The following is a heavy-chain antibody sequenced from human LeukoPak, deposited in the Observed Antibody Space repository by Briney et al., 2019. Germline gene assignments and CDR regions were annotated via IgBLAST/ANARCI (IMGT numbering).Heavy chain of an antibody. Sequence: GGSLRLSCAASGFTFSSYWMNWVRQAPGKGLEWVAYIKEDGSVKSYADSMKGRFTISRDNAKNSLYLRMNSLRAEDTAVYYCASSRLPGYWGQGTLVTVSS. V-gene: IGHV3-7*01. CDR2: IKEDGSVK. J-gene: IGHJ4*02. CDR1: GFTFSSYW. CDR3: ASSRLPGY.